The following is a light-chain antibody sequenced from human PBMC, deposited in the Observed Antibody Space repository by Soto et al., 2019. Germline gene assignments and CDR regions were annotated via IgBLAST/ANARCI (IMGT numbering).Light chain of an antibody. CDR1: SSDVGGYNF. CDR2: EVT. V-gene: IGLV2-8*01. CDR3: SSYAATNNYV. J-gene: IGLJ1*01. Sequence: ALTQPPSASGSPGQSVTISCTGTSSDVGGYNFVSWYQQHPGKAPQLIIYEVTKRPSGVPDRFSGSKSGNTASLTVSGLQTEDEADYYCSSYAATNNYVFGSGTKVTVL.